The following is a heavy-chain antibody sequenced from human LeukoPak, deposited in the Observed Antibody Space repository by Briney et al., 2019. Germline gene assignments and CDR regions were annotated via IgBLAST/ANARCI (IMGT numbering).Heavy chain of an antibody. CDR1: KFTFSSYG. J-gene: IGHJ3*02. Sequence: GGSLRLSCAASKFTFSSYGMHWVRQAPGKGLEWVAFNRYDGSNKYYADSVKGRFTISRDNSKNTLYLQMNSLRAEDTAVYYRARLSVVVQDAFDIWGQGTMVTVSS. CDR2: NRYDGSNK. V-gene: IGHV3-30*02. CDR3: ARLSVVVQDAFDI. D-gene: IGHD3-22*01.